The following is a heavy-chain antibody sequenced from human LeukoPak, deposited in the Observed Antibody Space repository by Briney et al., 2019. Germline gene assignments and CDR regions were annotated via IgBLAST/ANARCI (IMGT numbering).Heavy chain of an antibody. V-gene: IGHV1-18*01. Sequence: KFQGRVTMTTDTSTSTAYMELRSLRSDDTAVYYCARSYCSGGSCYSEFDYWGQGTLVTVSS. D-gene: IGHD2-15*01. CDR3: ARSYCSGGSCYSEFDY. J-gene: IGHJ4*02.